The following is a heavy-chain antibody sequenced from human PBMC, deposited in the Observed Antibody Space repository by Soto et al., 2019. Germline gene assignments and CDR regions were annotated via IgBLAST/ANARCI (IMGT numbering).Heavy chain of an antibody. D-gene: IGHD6-6*01. CDR3: ARDLGSGSSSASSFDP. Sequence: GASVKVSCKASGYTFTGYYMHWVRQAPGQGLEWMGWINPNSGGTNYAQKFQGRVTMTRDTSISPAYMELSRLRSDDTAVYYCARDLGSGSSSASSFDPWGQGTLVTVSS. CDR2: INPNSGGT. V-gene: IGHV1-2*02. J-gene: IGHJ5*02. CDR1: GYTFTGYY.